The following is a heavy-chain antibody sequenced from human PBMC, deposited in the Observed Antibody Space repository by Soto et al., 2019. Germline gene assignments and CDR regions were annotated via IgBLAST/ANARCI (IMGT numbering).Heavy chain of an antibody. J-gene: IGHJ3*02. Sequence: PGESLKISCQGSGYTFAGYWIAWVRQMPGKGLEWMGIIYPGDSDTRYSPSFQGQVTISVDKSISTAYLQWSSLKASDTAIYYCTRTGNFDIWGQGTTVTVSS. D-gene: IGHD2-2*01. V-gene: IGHV5-51*01. CDR3: TRTGNFDI. CDR2: IYPGDSDT. CDR1: GYTFAGYW.